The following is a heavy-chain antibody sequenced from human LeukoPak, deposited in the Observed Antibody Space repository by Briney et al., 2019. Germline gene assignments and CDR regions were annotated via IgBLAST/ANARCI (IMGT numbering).Heavy chain of an antibody. CDR1: GFTFSRYA. V-gene: IGHV3-23*01. CDR2: ISGSGGST. Sequence: PGGSLRLSCAASGFTFSRYAMSWVRQAPGKGLEWVSAISGSGGSTYYADSVKGRLTISRDNSRNTLYLQMNSLRAEDTAVYYCAKETDIVVVPAAFDPWGQGTLLTVSS. J-gene: IGHJ5*02. D-gene: IGHD2-2*01. CDR3: AKETDIVVVPAAFDP.